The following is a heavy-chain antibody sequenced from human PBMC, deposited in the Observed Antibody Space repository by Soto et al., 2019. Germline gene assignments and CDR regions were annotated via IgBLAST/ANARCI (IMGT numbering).Heavy chain of an antibody. D-gene: IGHD6-19*01. CDR2: IYWDDDK. J-gene: IGHJ5*02. Sequence: QITLKESGPPLVKPTQTLTLTCTFSGFSLSTSGVGVGWIRQPPGKALEWLALIYWDDDKRYSPSLKSRLTITKDTSKNQVVLTMTNMDPVDTATYYCAHSGAVAVTSQVDWFDPWGQGTLFTVSS. V-gene: IGHV2-5*02. CDR1: GFSLSTSGVG. CDR3: AHSGAVAVTSQVDWFDP.